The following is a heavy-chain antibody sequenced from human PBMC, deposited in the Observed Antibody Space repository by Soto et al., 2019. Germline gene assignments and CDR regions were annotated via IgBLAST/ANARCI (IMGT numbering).Heavy chain of an antibody. Sequence: QVQRVESGGGVVQPGTSLRLSCAASGITFSAFAMHWVRQAPGKGLEWVARISYDASASSNADSVKGRFTISRDNSRSTLYLQMNSLRTEDTAIYYCVRDYNDGSGRFDYWGQGALVTVSS. CDR3: VRDYNDGSGRFDY. CDR1: GITFSAFA. D-gene: IGHD3-22*01. J-gene: IGHJ4*02. CDR2: ISYDASAS. V-gene: IGHV3-30*04.